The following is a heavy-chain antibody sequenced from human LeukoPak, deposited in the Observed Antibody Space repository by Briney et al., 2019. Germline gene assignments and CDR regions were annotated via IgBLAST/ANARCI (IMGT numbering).Heavy chain of an antibody. J-gene: IGHJ4*02. D-gene: IGHD2-21*01. CDR1: GFTFSSYG. CDR3: TRQSENYSLDY. Sequence: GGSLRLSCAASGFTFSSYGMHWVRQAPGKGLEWVAIIWHDGSDKYYADSVKGRFTISRDNSKNTLYLQMNSLRAEDTAVYFCTRQSENYSLDYWGQGTLVTVSS. V-gene: IGHV3-33*01. CDR2: IWHDGSDK.